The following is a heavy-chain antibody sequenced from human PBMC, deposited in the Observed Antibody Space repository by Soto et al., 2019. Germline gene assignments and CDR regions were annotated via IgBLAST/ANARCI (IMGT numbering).Heavy chain of an antibody. CDR3: ALKPGLELLTRRVMDV. J-gene: IGHJ6*02. D-gene: IGHD1-26*01. Sequence: GGSLRLSCAASGFTLSSYEMNWVRQAPGKRLEWVSYISSSGSTIYYADSVKGRFTISRDNAKNSRYLQMNSLRAEDTAVYYFALKPGLELLTRRVMDVWGQGTTVTV. CDR2: ISSSGSTI. V-gene: IGHV3-48*03. CDR1: GFTLSSYE.